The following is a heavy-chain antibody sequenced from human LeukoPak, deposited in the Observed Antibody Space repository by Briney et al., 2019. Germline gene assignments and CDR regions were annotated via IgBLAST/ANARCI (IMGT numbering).Heavy chain of an antibody. Sequence: GGSLRLSCAVSGFTFSSYGMNWVRQAPGKGLEWVSSISSSGSDTQYADSVKGRFTISRDNDKNILYLQMTSLRAEDTAVYYCARGWDFYSTTWYGGISWFDPWGQGTLVTVSS. V-gene: IGHV3-21*06. CDR1: GFTFSSYG. J-gene: IGHJ5*02. CDR3: ARGWDFYSTTWYGGISWFDP. CDR2: ISSSGSDT. D-gene: IGHD2/OR15-2a*01.